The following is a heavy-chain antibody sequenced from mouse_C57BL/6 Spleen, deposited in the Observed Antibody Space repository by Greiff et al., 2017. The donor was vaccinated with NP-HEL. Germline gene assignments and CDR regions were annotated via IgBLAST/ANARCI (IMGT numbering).Heavy chain of an antibody. D-gene: IGHD1-1*01. V-gene: IGHV1-82*01. CDR1: GYAFSSSW. J-gene: IGHJ4*01. CDR2: IYPGDGDT. Sequence: VQLQQSGPELVKPGASVKISCKASGYAFSSSWMNWVKQRPGKGLEWIGRIYPGDGDTNYNGKFKGKATLTADKSSSPAYMQLSSLTSEYSAVYFCARYGSSHYYAMDYWGQGTSVTVSS. CDR3: ARYGSSHYYAMDY.